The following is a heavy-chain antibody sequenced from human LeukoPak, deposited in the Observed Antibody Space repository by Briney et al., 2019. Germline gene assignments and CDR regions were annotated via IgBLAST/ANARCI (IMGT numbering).Heavy chain of an antibody. J-gene: IGHJ4*02. V-gene: IGHV5-51*01. D-gene: IGHD6-13*01. CDR3: ATQTRYSSSWDY. Sequence: GAALQISCKGSAYRFTTYWIGWVRQMPGKGLEWMGIIYPGDSDTRYSPSFQGQVTISADKSINTAYLHWSSLKASDTAMYYCATQTRYSSSWDYWGQGTLVTVSS. CDR2: IYPGDSDT. CDR1: AYRFTTYW.